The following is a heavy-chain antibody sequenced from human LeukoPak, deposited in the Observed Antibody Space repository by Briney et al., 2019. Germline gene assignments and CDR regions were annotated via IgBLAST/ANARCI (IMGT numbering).Heavy chain of an antibody. CDR1: GGSFSGYY. D-gene: IGHD6-13*01. J-gene: IGHJ4*02. Sequence: PSETLSLTCAVYGGSFSGYYWSWIRQPPGKGLEWIGEINHSGSTNYNPSLKSRVTISVDTSKNQFSLKLSSVTAADTAVYYCARGERRQQLVLGIRKTYYFDYWGQGTLVTVSS. CDR3: ARGERRQQLVLGIRKTYYFDY. CDR2: INHSGST. V-gene: IGHV4-34*01.